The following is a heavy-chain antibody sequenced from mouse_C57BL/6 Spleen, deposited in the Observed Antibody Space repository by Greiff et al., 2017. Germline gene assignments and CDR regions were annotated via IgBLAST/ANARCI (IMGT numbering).Heavy chain of an antibody. D-gene: IGHD3-2*02. Sequence: EVQLQQSGPVLVKPGASVKMSCKASGYTFTDYYMNWVKQSHGKSLEWIGVIKPYNGGTSYNHKFKGKATLTVDKSSSTAYMELNSLTSEDSAVYYCARSGAAQATSGFAYWGQGTLVTVSA. CDR1: GYTFTDYY. J-gene: IGHJ3*01. CDR2: IKPYNGGT. CDR3: ARSGAAQATSGFAY. V-gene: IGHV1-19*01.